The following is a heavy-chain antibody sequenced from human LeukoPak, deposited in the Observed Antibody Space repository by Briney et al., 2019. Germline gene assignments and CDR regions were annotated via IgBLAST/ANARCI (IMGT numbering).Heavy chain of an antibody. V-gene: IGHV4-59*08. J-gene: IGHJ4*02. CDR1: GGSISSYY. CDR3: ARLYSSSWLNFDY. Sequence: PSETLSPTCTVSGGSISSYYWSWIRQPPGKGLEWIGYIYYSGSTNYNPSLKSRVTISVDTSKNEFSLKLSSVTAADTAVYYCARLYSSSWLNFDYWGQGTLVTVSS. CDR2: IYYSGST. D-gene: IGHD6-13*01.